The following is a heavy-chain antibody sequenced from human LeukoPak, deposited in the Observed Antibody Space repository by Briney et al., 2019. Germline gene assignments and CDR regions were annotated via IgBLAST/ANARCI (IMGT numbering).Heavy chain of an antibody. Sequence: GASVKVSCKASGGTFSSHAISWVRQAPGHGLEWMGGIIPIVGTANYGQKLQGRVTITADESTSTAYMELSSLRSEDTAVYYCARIPSGGSGGSLAQRGRGTLVTVSS. D-gene: IGHD2-15*01. CDR1: GGTFSSHA. V-gene: IGHV1-69*13. J-gene: IGHJ4*02. CDR2: IIPIVGTA. CDR3: ARIPSGGSGGSLAQ.